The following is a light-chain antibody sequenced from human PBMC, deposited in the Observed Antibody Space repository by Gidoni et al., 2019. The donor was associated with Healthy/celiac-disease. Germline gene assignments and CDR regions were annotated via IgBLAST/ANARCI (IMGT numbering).Light chain of an antibody. CDR3: SSYTSSSTRV. CDR2: DVS. Sequence: QSALTQPASVPGPPGQSITISCTGTSSDVGGYNYVSWYQQHPGKAPKLMIYDVSIRPSGVSNRFSGSKSGNTASLTISGLQAEDEADYYCSSYTSSSTRVFGGGTKLTVL. V-gene: IGLV2-14*01. J-gene: IGLJ3*02. CDR1: SSDVGGYNY.